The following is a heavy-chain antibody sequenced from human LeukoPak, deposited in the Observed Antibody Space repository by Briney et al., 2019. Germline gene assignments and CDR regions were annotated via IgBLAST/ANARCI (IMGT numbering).Heavy chain of an antibody. J-gene: IGHJ6*03. CDR3: ARSNEGSYSLYYYYYMDV. D-gene: IGHD3-10*01. V-gene: IGHV3-48*01. Sequence: PGGSLRLSCAASGFTFSSYSMNWVRQAPGKGLEWVSYISSSSSTIYYADSVKGRFTISRDNAKNSLYLQMNSLGAEDTAVYYCARSNEGSYSLYYYYYMDVWGKGTTVTVSS. CDR1: GFTFSSYS. CDR2: ISSSSSTI.